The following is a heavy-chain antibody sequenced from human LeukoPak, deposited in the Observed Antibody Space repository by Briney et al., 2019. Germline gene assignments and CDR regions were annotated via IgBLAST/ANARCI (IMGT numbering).Heavy chain of an antibody. J-gene: IGHJ3*02. CDR2: IYYSGST. Sequence: SETLSLTCTVSGGSISSSSYYWGWIRQPPGKGLEWIGSIYYSGSTYYNPSLKSRVTISVDTSKNQFSLKLSSVTAADTAVYYCARGPTEGAFDIWGQGTMVTVSS. CDR3: ARGPTEGAFDI. V-gene: IGHV4-39*07. CDR1: GGSISSSSYY.